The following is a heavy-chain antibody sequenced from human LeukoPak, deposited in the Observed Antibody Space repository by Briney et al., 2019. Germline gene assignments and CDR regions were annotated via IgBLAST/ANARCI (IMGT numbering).Heavy chain of an antibody. CDR1: GGSISSYY. J-gene: IGHJ4*02. V-gene: IGHV4-59*01. CDR3: ATWGGPYSSSWPDLFDY. Sequence: PSETLSLTCTVSGGSISSYYWSWIRQPPGKGLEWVGYVYFTGSTNYNPSLKSRVTISVDTSKNQFSLKLSSVTAADTAVYYCATWGGPYSSSWPDLFDYWGQGTLVTVSS. D-gene: IGHD6-13*01. CDR2: VYFTGST.